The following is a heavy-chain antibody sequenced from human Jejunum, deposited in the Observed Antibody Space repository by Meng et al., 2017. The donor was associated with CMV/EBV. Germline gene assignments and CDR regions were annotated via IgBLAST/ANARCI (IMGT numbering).Heavy chain of an antibody. Sequence: SGFTFSAYGMHWVRLAPGKGLEWVSFISGTSTYIYKADSVEGRFAISRDNAKSSVYLQMDNLGAEDTAVYFCARSYDYGDPLALDFWGQGTMVTVSS. J-gene: IGHJ3*01. CDR2: ISGTSTYI. CDR1: GFTFSAYG. CDR3: ARSYDYGDPLALDF. D-gene: IGHD4-17*01. V-gene: IGHV3-21*01.